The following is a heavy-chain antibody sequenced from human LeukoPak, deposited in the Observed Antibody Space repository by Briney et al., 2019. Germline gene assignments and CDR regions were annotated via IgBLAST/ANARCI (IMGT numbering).Heavy chain of an antibody. CDR2: IKQDGSEK. CDR1: GFTFSSYW. J-gene: IGHJ4*02. D-gene: IGHD1-14*01. Sequence: GFLRLSCSASGFTFSSYWMSWVRQAPGKGLEWVANIKQDGSEKYYVDSVKGRFTISRDNAKNSLYLQVNSLRAEDTAVYYCARNQRRLDYWGQGTLVTVSS. V-gene: IGHV3-7*01. CDR3: ARNQRRLDY.